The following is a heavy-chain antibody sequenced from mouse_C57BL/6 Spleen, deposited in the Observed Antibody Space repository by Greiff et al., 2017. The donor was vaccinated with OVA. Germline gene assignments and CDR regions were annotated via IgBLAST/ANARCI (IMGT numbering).Heavy chain of an antibody. CDR3: ARFYGSSYGWYFDV. CDR1: GYTFTSYW. Sequence: QVQLQQPGAELVRPGSSVKLSCKASGYTFTSYWMHWVKQRPIQGLEWIGNIDPSDSETHYNQKFKDKATLTVDKSSSTAYRQLSSLTSEDSAVYYCARFYGSSYGWYFDVWGTGTTVTVSS. D-gene: IGHD1-1*01. CDR2: IDPSDSET. J-gene: IGHJ1*03. V-gene: IGHV1-52*01.